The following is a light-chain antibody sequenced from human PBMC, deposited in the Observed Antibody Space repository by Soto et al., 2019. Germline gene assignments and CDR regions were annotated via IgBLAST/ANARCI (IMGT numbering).Light chain of an antibody. CDR3: LQYRSYWA. J-gene: IGKJ1*01. CDR1: QRLTDW. CDR2: KAS. V-gene: IGKV1-5*03. Sequence: QMTQSPSTLPASVGDRVIITCRASQRLTDWLAWYQQKPGRAPRLLIYKASSLENGVPTRFSGSGSGTEFTLTISSRQPDDFATYYCLQYRSYWAFGQGTKVELK.